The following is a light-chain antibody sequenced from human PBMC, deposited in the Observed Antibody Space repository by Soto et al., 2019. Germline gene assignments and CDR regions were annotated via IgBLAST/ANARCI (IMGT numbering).Light chain of an antibody. CDR2: GAS. CDR3: QQYGSSPWT. CDR1: QSVSSSY. J-gene: IGKJ1*01. V-gene: IGKV3-20*01. Sequence: EIVLTQSPGTLSLSPGERATLSCRASQSVSSSYLAWYQQKPGQAPRLLLYGASSRATGIPDRFSGSGSGPDFTLTIRRLEPEDFAGYYCQQYGSSPWTFGQGTKVEIK.